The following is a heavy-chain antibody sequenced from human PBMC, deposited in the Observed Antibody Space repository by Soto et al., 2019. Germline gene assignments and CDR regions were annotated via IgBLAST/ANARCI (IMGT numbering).Heavy chain of an antibody. V-gene: IGHV3-21*01. Sequence: GGSLRLSCAASGFTFSSYSMNWVRQAPGKGLEWVSSISSSSSYIYYADSVKGRFTISRDNAKNSLYLQMNSLRAEDTAVYYCAGTPIAAAGTEYFQHWGQGTLVTVFS. CDR1: GFTFSSYS. CDR3: AGTPIAAAGTEYFQH. CDR2: ISSSSSYI. D-gene: IGHD6-13*01. J-gene: IGHJ1*01.